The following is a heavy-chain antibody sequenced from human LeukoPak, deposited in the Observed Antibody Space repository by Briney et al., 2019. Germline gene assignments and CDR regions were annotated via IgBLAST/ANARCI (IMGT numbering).Heavy chain of an antibody. J-gene: IGHJ3*02. CDR3: AKPDSGYTAFHI. D-gene: IGHD5-12*01. V-gene: IGHV3-23*01. CDR2: ISSSGGST. Sequence: GGSLRLSCAVSGFTFRSYAMNWVRQPPGKGLEWVSSISSSGGSTYDSDSVKGRFTISRDNSKNTLYLQMNSLRAEDTAVYYCAKPDSGYTAFHIWGQGTMVTVSS. CDR1: GFTFRSYA.